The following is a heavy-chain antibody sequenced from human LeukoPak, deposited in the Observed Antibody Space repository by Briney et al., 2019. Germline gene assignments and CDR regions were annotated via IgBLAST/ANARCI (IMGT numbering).Heavy chain of an antibody. CDR3: ARRGSGWYVDY. D-gene: IGHD6-19*01. CDR1: GYTFTSYW. CDR2: IYPDDSDT. V-gene: IGHV5-51*01. J-gene: IGHJ4*02. Sequence: GESLQISCQGSGYTFTSYWIGWVRQMPGKGLEWMGIIYPDDSDTRYSPSFQGQVSISVDKSISTAYLQWSSLKASDTAMYYCARRGSGWYVDYWGQGTLVTVSS.